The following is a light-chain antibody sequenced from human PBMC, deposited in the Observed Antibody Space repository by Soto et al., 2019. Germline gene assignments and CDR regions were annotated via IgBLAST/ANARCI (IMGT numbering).Light chain of an antibody. CDR3: CSYAGSSTVV. Sequence: QSALTQPRSVSGSPGQSVTISCTGTSSDVGGYNYVSWYQQHPGKAPKLMIYDVSKRPSGVPDRFSGSKSGNTASLTIYSLPGEDGADDYCCSYAGSSTVVFGAGTKLTVL. V-gene: IGLV2-11*01. J-gene: IGLJ2*01. CDR2: DVS. CDR1: SSDVGGYNY.